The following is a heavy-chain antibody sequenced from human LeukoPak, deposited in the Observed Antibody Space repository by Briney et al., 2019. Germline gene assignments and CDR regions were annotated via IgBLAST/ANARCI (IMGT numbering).Heavy chain of an antibody. V-gene: IGHV1-24*01. CDR3: ATGKARDPYIVVVPAALDY. J-gene: IGHJ4*02. CDR2: FDPEDGET. Sequence: GASVKVSCKVSGYTLTELSMHWVRQAPGKGLEWMGDFDPEDGETIYAQKFQGRVTMTEDTSTDTAYMELSSLRSEDTAVYYCATGKARDPYIVVVPAALDYWGQGTLVTVSS. CDR1: GYTLTELS. D-gene: IGHD2-2*01.